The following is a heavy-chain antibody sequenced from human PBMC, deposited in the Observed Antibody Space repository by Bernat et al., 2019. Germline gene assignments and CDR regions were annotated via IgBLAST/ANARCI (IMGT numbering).Heavy chain of an antibody. D-gene: IGHD3-16*01. J-gene: IGHJ4*02. CDR1: GFTFSTYA. CDR2: ISGSGGST. Sequence: EVQLVESGGGLVQPGGSLRLSCAASGFTFSTYAMSLVRQAPGKGMDLVSAISGSGGSTYYADSVKGRFTISRDNSKNTLHLQMNSLRAEDTAVYYCVKEMISWGTFDYWGQGTLVTVSS. CDR3: VKEMISWGTFDY. V-gene: IGHV3-23*04.